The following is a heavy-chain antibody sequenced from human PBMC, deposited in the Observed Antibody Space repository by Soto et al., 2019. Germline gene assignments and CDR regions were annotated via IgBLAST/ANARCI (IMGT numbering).Heavy chain of an antibody. CDR1: CASLSSISYY. Sequence: SETLSLTCTVSCASLSSISYYWGWIRQPPGKGLEWVGSIFFTGNIYYNPSLKSRVTISVDTSRNQFSLMVNSVTAADTAVYYCASRHCSGGSCYNPGFDFWGQGALVTVSS. D-gene: IGHD2-15*01. J-gene: IGHJ4*02. CDR3: ASRHCSGGSCYNPGFDF. V-gene: IGHV4-39*01. CDR2: IFFTGNI.